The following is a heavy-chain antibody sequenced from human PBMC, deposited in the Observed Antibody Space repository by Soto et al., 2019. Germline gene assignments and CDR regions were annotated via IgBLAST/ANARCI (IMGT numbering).Heavy chain of an antibody. CDR2: ISSGGSSI. Sequence: GGSLRLSCAASGFNFNSYEMNWVRQAPGKGLEWLSSISSGGSSIYSADSVKGRFTISRENAKNSLYLQMNSLRAEDTAVYFCARGSSGWFVMDVWRQGTTVTVSS. CDR1: GFNFNSYE. CDR3: ARGSSGWFVMDV. V-gene: IGHV3-48*03. J-gene: IGHJ6*02. D-gene: IGHD6-19*01.